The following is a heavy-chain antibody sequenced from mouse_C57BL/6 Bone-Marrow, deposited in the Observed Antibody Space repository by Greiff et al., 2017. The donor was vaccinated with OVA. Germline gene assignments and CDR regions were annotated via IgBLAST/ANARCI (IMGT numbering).Heavy chain of an antibody. J-gene: IGHJ1*03. V-gene: IGHV1-50*01. CDR2: IDPSDSYT. CDR1: GYTFTSYW. CDR3: AREGWDYRNSNWYFDV. Sequence: QVQLQQPGAELVKPGASVKLSCKASGYTFTSYWMQWVKQRPGQGLEWIGEIDPSDSYTNYNQKFKGKATLTVDTSSSTAYLQLSSLTSEDSAVYYCAREGWDYRNSNWYFDVWGTGTTVTVSS. D-gene: IGHD2-5*01.